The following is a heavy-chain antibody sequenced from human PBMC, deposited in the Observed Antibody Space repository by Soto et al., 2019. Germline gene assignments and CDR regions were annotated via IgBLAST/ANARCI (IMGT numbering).Heavy chain of an antibody. J-gene: IGHJ4*02. CDR1: GFTFSNAW. D-gene: IGHD6-19*01. V-gene: IGHV3-15*01. CDR3: TVYDRDSGWC. Sequence: EVQLVESGGGLVEPGGSLRLSCAASGFTFSNAWMSWVRQAPGKGLEWVGRIKSKTDGGTTDYAVSVKGRFTISRDDSRNTLYLQVNSLKTEDTAVYYCTVYDRDSGWCWGQGTLVTVSS. CDR2: IKSKTDGGTT.